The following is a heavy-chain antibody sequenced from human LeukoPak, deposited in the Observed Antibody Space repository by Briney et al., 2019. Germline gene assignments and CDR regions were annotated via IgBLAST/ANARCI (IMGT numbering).Heavy chain of an antibody. D-gene: IGHD3-10*01. CDR2: ISSSSSYI. CDR3: ARDRYPGSVEY. CDR1: GFTFSSYS. Sequence: GGALRPSCGASGFTFSSYSMNWVPPAPGKGLEWVSSISSSSSYIYYADSEKGRFTISRDNAKNSLYLQMNSLRAEDTAVYYCARDRYPGSVEYWGQGTLFTVSS. J-gene: IGHJ4*02. V-gene: IGHV3-21*01.